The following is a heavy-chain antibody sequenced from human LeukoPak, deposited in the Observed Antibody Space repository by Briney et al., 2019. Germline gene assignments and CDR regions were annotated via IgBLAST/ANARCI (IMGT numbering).Heavy chain of an antibody. J-gene: IGHJ4*02. V-gene: IGHV4-39*07. CDR1: GGSISSSSYY. D-gene: IGHD4-17*01. CDR2: IYYSGST. Sequence: SETLSLTCTVSGGSISSSSYYWGWIRQPPGKGLEWIGSIYYSGSTYYNPSLKSRVTISVDTSKNQFSLKLSSVTAADTAVYYCASRAVTTFRSLDYWGQGTLVTVSS. CDR3: ASRAVTTFRSLDY.